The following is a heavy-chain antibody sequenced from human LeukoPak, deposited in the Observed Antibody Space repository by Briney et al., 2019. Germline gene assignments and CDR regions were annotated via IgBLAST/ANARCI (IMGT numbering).Heavy chain of an antibody. D-gene: IGHD3-22*01. V-gene: IGHV3-66*01. CDR2: IYSGGST. J-gene: IGHJ1*01. CDR1: GFTVSSNY. Sequence: GGSLRLSCAASGFTVSSNYMSWVRQAPGKGLEWDSVIYSGGSTYYADSVKGRFTISRDNSKNTLYLQMNSLRAEDTAVYYCARGGYYDSSGYLFQHWGQGTLVTVSS. CDR3: ARGGYYDSSGYLFQH.